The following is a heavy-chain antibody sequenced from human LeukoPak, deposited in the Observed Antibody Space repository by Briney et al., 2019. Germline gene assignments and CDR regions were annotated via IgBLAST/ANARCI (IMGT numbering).Heavy chain of an antibody. CDR1: GFTFSSYG. CDR2: ISYDGSNK. D-gene: IGHD3-10*01. CDR3: AKDPGYGSGSYLDY. Sequence: GRSLRLSCAASGFTFSSYGMHWVRQAPGKGLEWVAAISYDGSNKYYADSVKGRFTISRDNSKNTLYLQMNSLRAEDTAVYYCAKDPGYGSGSYLDYWGQGTLVTVSS. J-gene: IGHJ4*02. V-gene: IGHV3-30*18.